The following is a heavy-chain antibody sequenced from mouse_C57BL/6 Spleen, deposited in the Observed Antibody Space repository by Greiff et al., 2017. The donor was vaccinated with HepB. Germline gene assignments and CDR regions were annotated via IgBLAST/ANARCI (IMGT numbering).Heavy chain of an antibody. CDR2: IDPSDSYT. D-gene: IGHD3-1*01. J-gene: IGHJ1*03. V-gene: IGHV1-69*01. Sequence: VQLQQPGAELVMPGASVKLSCKASGYTFTSYWMHWVKQRPGQGLEWIGEIDPSDSYTNYNQKFKGKSTLTVDKSSSTAYMQLSSLTSEDSAVYYCARDRANSDWYFDVWGTGTTVTVSS. CDR1: GYTFTSYW. CDR3: ARDRANSDWYFDV.